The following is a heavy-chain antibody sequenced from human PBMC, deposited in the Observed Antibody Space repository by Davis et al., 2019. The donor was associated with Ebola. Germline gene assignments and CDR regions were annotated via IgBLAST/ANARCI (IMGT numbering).Heavy chain of an antibody. D-gene: IGHD3-22*01. J-gene: IGHJ4*02. V-gene: IGHV1-8*01. CDR1: GYTFTSYD. Sequence: AASVKVSCKASGYTFTSYDINWVRQATGQGLEWMGWMNPNSGNTGYAQKFQGRVTMTRNTSISTAYMELSSLRSDDTAVYYCATVRAHSRHDNWGQGTLVTVAS. CDR2: MNPNSGNT. CDR3: ATVRAHSRHDN.